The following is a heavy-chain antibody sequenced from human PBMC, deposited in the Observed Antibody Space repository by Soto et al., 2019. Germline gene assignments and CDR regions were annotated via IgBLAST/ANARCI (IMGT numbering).Heavy chain of an antibody. CDR2: ISSRSSYI. D-gene: IGHD3-10*01. CDR1: GFNFSSYS. J-gene: IGHJ3*02. Sequence: GESLKISCAASGFNFSSYSMNWVRQAPGKGLEWVSSISSRSSYIYFADSVKGRFTISRGNAKNSLYLQMNSLRAEDTAVYYCSRDSITMLRGVIIPNDAFDIWGQGTMVTVSS. V-gene: IGHV3-21*01. CDR3: SRDSITMLRGVIIPNDAFDI.